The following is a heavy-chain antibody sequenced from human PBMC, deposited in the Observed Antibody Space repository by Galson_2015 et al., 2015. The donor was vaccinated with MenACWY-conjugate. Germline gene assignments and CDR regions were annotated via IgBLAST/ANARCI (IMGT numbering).Heavy chain of an antibody. CDR2: ISSNGGTT. J-gene: IGHJ4*02. D-gene: IGHD6-6*01. CDR3: AKTKLVLFDY. CDR1: GFTFSSYA. V-gene: IGHV3-64D*06. Sequence: SLRLSCAASGFTFSSYAMHWVRQAPGKGLEYVSAISSNGGTTYYTDSVKGRFTISRDNSKNTLYLQMSSLRAGDTAVYYCAKTKLVLFDYWGQGTLVTVSS.